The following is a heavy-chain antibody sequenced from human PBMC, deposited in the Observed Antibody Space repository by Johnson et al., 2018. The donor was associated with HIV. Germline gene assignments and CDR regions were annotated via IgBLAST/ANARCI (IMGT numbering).Heavy chain of an antibody. CDR2: ISWDGGST. V-gene: IGHV3-43D*03. CDR3: TRGGGSFLMHAFDI. CDR1: GFTFDDYA. J-gene: IGHJ3*02. Sequence: VQLVESGGGVVQPGGSLRLSCAASGFTFDDYAMHWVRQAPGKGLEWVSLISWDGGSTYYADSVKGRFTISRDNSKNTLFLQMGSRRAEDMAVYYCTRGGGSFLMHAFDIWGQGTMVTVSS. D-gene: IGHD1-26*01.